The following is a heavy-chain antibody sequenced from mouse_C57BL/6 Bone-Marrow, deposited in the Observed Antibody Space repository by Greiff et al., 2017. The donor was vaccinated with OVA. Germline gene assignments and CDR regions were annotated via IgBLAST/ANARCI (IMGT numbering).Heavy chain of an antibody. CDR1: GYSITSGYY. V-gene: IGHV3-6*01. Sequence: EVKLVESGPGLVKPSQSLSLTCSVTGYSITSGYYWNWIRQFPGNKLEWMGYISYDGSNNYNPSLKNRISITRDTSKNQFFLKLNSVTTEDTATYYCARGDGKDAMDYWGQGTSVTVSS. CDR2: ISYDGSN. J-gene: IGHJ4*01. D-gene: IGHD1-1*01. CDR3: ARGDGKDAMDY.